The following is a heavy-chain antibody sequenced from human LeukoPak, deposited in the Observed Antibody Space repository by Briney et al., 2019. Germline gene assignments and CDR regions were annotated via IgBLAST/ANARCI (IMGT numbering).Heavy chain of an antibody. D-gene: IGHD2-15*01. Sequence: ASVKVSCKASGYTFTSYYMHWVRQAPGQGLEWMGWISAYNGNTNYAQKLQGRVTMTTDTSTSTAYMELRSLRSDDTAVYYCARDIVVVVAATRAYYYGMDVWGQGTTVTVSS. V-gene: IGHV1-18*04. CDR3: ARDIVVVVAATRAYYYGMDV. CDR1: GYTFTSYY. J-gene: IGHJ6*02. CDR2: ISAYNGNT.